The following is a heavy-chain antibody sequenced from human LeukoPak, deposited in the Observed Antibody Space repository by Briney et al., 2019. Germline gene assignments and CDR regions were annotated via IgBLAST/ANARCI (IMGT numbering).Heavy chain of an antibody. CDR2: IYYSGXT. D-gene: IGHD6-19*01. J-gene: IGHJ4*02. CDR1: VXXXXXSSYX. Sequence: SETLSLTCTXSVXXXXXSSYXXXXVRQPXGKGLEWIGYIYYSGXTXYNPSLQSRVTISVDKSKNQFSLKMSSVTAADTAVYYCARQSSYSSGWYRDWGQGTLVTVSS. CDR3: ARQSSYSSGWYRD. V-gene: IGHV4-39*01.